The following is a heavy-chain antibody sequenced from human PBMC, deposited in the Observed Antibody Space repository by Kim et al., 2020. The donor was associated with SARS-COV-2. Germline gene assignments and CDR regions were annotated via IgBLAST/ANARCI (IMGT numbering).Heavy chain of an antibody. CDR2: ISGNGDST. CDR1: GFTFSNYV. J-gene: IGHJ6*02. Sequence: GGSLRLSCAASGFTFSNYVMSWVRQAPGKGLEWVSGISGNGDSTYYADSVKGRFTISRDNSKNTVCLQMGSLRAEDTAVYYCAKYCSAATCFYYYGLDVWGQGTPVTVSS. V-gene: IGHV3-23*01. CDR3: AKYCSAATCFYYYGLDV. D-gene: IGHD2-15*01.